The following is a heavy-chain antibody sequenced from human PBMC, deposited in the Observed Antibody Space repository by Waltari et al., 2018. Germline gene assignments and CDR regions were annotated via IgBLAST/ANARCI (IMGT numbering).Heavy chain of an antibody. D-gene: IGHD2-21*02. J-gene: IGHJ5*02. Sequence: EVDLVESGGVLVKPGGSLSLSCAASGFTLNRYTIHWVRQAPGKGLEWVSSISSQSSYIYYADSVKGRFTIFRDNAKNSLYLQMSSLRVDDTAVYYCVREVVGTDNWFDPWGQGTLVTVSS. CDR3: VREVVGTDNWFDP. V-gene: IGHV3-21*01. CDR1: GFTLNRYT. CDR2: ISSQSSYI.